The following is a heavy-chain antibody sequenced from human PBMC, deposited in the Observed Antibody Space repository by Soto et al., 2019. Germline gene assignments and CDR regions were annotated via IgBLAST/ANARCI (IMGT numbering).Heavy chain of an antibody. CDR2: IYHSGST. V-gene: IGHV4-31*03. D-gene: IGHD2-21*01. CDR3: VGEGAGAYGPGWSGP. J-gene: IGHJ5*02. CDR1: GDSISRGGYY. Sequence: QVQLQESGPGLVKPSQTLSLSCTVSGDSISRGGYYWNWIRQHPRKGLEWIGYIYHSGSTNYNPSLKGRVTIPVDTSKNHLSLELPNVTAADTAVYYCVGEGAGAYGPGWSGPWGQGILVTVSS.